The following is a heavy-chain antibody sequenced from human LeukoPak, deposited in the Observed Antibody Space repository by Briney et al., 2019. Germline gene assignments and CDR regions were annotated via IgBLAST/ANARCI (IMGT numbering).Heavy chain of an antibody. D-gene: IGHD5-24*01. J-gene: IGHJ4*02. CDR3: ARQDPMALYYFDY. CDR1: GYSFSSYW. V-gene: IGHV5-51*01. Sequence: GESLKISCKGSGYSFSSYWIGWVRQMPGKGLEWMGIIYPGDSDTRYSPSFQGQVTISVDKSISTAFLQWSSLKASDTAMYYCARQDPMALYYFDYWGQGTLVTVSS. CDR2: IYPGDSDT.